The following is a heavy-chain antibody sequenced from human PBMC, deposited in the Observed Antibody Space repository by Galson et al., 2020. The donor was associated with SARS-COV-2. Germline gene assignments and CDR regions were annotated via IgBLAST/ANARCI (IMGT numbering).Heavy chain of an antibody. J-gene: IGHJ4*02. CDR1: GYTFSSYY. Sequence: ASVMVSCKASGYTFSSYYMHWVRQAPGQRLEWMGIINPTGDLTRYAQKFQGRVTMTRDTSTSTVYMELSSLTSEDTAIYYCAREPSRKYIDCWGQGTLVSVS. CDR3: AREPSRKYIDC. CDR2: INPTGDLT. V-gene: IGHV1-46*01.